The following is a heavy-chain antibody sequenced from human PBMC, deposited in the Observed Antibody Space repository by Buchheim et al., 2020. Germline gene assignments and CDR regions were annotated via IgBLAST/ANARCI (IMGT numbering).Heavy chain of an antibody. CDR3: AREVRGHAYFDT. CDR1: GFTFTTFW. J-gene: IGHJ4*02. V-gene: IGHV3-74*01. Sequence: EVQLVESGGGLIQPGGSLRLSCAASGFTFTTFWMHWVRQVPGKGLMWVSRINPDGSDRSYAASVRGRFTISRDNVENTLDLEMNSRRVEDTGVYSCAREVRGHAYFDTWGQGT. CDR2: INPDGSDR.